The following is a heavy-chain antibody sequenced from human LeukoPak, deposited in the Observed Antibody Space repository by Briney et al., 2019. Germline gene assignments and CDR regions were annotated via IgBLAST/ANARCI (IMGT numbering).Heavy chain of an antibody. CDR1: GYTFNLYG. CDR2: ISGFNGHT. J-gene: IGHJ6*03. D-gene: IGHD5-12*01. CDR3: ARAWLRRKFYYYMDV. V-gene: IGHV1-18*01. Sequence: ASVKVSCKASGYTFNLYGVNWVRQAPGQGLEWMGWISGFNGHTKYAQNLQDRVTMTTDTSTSTAYMELKRLRSDDTAVYYCARAWLRRKFYYYMDVWGKGTTVTVSS.